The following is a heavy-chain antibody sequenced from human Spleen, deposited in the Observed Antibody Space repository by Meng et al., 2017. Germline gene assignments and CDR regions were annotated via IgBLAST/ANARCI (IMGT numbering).Heavy chain of an antibody. J-gene: IGHJ4*02. CDR2: ISGYNGNT. Sequence: QVELGQTGAGVKKRGASGKVSCKASGYTFTSYGISWVRQAPGRGLEWMGWISGYNGNTNYAQKFQGRVTMTTDTSTSTVYMELRSLRSDDTAVYYCARGARSSLPDYWGQGTLVTVSS. CDR3: ARGARSSLPDY. D-gene: IGHD2-2*01. CDR1: GYTFTSYG. V-gene: IGHV1-18*01.